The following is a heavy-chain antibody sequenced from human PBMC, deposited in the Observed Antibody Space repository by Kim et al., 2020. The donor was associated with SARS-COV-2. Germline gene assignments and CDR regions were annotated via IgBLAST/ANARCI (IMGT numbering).Heavy chain of an antibody. CDR3: ARGGVRGYSYGPNGMDV. CDR2: ISSSGSTI. Sequence: GGSLRLSCAASGFTFSSYEMNWVRQAPGKGLEWVSYISSSGSTIYYADSVKGRFTISRDNAKNSLYLQMNSLRAEDTAVYYCARGGVRGYSYGPNGMDVWGQGTPVTVSS. V-gene: IGHV3-48*03. CDR1: GFTFSSYE. J-gene: IGHJ6*02. D-gene: IGHD5-18*01.